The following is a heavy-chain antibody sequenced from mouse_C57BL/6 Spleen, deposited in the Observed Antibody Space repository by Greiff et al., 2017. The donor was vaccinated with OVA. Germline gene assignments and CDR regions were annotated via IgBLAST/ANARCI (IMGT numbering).Heavy chain of an antibody. CDR3: ARGKYYGSSYDAMDY. CDR2: LYPPDSET. V-gene: IGHV1-61*01. Sequence: QVQLQQPGAELVRPGSSVKLSCKASGYTFTSYWMDWVKQRPGQGLEWIGNLYPPDSETHYNQKFKYKATLTVDKSSSTAYMQLSSLTSEDSAVYYWARGKYYGSSYDAMDYWGQGTSVTVSS. D-gene: IGHD1-1*01. J-gene: IGHJ4*01. CDR1: GYTFTSYW.